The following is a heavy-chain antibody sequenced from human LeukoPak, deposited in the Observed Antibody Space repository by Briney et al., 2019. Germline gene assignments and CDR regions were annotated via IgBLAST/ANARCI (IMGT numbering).Heavy chain of an antibody. CDR1: GFTVSSNY. V-gene: IGHV3-53*05. CDR3: AKDDDRHWGSSCQDY. J-gene: IGHJ4*02. Sequence: GGSLRLSCAASGFTVSSNYMSWVRQAPGKGLEWVSVIYSGGSTYYADSVKGRFTISRDNSKNTLYLQTNSLETEDTAVYYCAKDDDRHWGSSCQDYWGQGTLVTVSS. D-gene: IGHD2-2*01. CDR2: IYSGGST.